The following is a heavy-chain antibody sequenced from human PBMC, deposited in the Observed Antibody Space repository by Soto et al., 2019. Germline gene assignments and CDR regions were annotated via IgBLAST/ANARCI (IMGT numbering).Heavy chain of an antibody. D-gene: IGHD5-18*01. J-gene: IGHJ4*02. Sequence: SETLSLTCTVSGGSISSYYWSWIRQPPGKGLEWIGYIYYSGSTNYNPSLKSRVTISVDTSKNQFSLKLSSVTAADTAVYYCARVTWSYGDYYFDYGGQGTLVTVSS. CDR3: ARVTWSYGDYYFDY. V-gene: IGHV4-59*01. CDR1: GGSISSYY. CDR2: IYYSGST.